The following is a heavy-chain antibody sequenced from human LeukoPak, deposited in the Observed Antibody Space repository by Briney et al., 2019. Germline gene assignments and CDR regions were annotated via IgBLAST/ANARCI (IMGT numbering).Heavy chain of an antibody. J-gene: IGHJ3*02. Sequence: SETLSLTCAVYGGSFCGYYWSWIRQPPGKGLEWIGEINHSGSTNYNPSLKSRVTISVDTSKNQFSLKLSSVTAADTAVYYCARVAGYGAFDIWGQGTMVTVSS. D-gene: IGHD5-12*01. CDR2: INHSGST. CDR1: GGSFCGYY. CDR3: ARVAGYGAFDI. V-gene: IGHV4-34*01.